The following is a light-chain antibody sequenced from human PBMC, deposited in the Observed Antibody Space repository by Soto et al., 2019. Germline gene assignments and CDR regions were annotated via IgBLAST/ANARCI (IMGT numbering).Light chain of an antibody. CDR2: GAS. Sequence: EVVMTQSPATLSVSLGDRATLSCRASQSVSSNLAWYQQKPGQAPRLLIYGASTRATGIPARFSGSGSGTEFTLTISSLQSEDFAVYSCQQYNNWALTFGGGTKVDIK. V-gene: IGKV3-15*01. J-gene: IGKJ4*01. CDR1: QSVSSN. CDR3: QQYNNWALT.